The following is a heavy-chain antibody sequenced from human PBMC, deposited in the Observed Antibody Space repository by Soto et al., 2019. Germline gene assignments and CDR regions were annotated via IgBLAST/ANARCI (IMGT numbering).Heavy chain of an antibody. CDR2: IYLGGSI. D-gene: IGHD3-10*01. CDR3: AREGLSMVRGDSGGMDV. V-gene: IGHV4-59*01. J-gene: IGHJ6*02. Sequence: SETLSLTCSVSGASISTYYWTWIRQTPGKGLEWIGYIYLGGSINYNPSFKSRVIISVDTSKNHFSVKLSSVTAADTAVYYCAREGLSMVRGDSGGMDVWGQRTTVTVSS. CDR1: GASISTYY.